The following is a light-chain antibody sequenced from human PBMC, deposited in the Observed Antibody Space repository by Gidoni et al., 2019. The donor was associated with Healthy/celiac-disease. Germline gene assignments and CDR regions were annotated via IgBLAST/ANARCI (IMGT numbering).Light chain of an antibody. Sequence: DIQMTQSPSSLSASVGDSVTITCRASQSISSYLNWYQQKPGKAPKRLIYAASSLQSGVPSRFSGSGSGTDFTLTISSLQPEDFATYYCQQSYSTPRTFGQGTKLESK. CDR2: AAS. J-gene: IGKJ2*01. CDR3: QQSYSTPRT. CDR1: QSISSY. V-gene: IGKV1-39*01.